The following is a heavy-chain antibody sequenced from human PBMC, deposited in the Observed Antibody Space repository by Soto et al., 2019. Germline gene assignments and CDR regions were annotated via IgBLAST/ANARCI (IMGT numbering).Heavy chain of an antibody. V-gene: IGHV1-18*01. CDR3: ARDEGYKWNYGGSWFDP. J-gene: IGHJ5*02. D-gene: IGHD1-7*01. CDR2: ISAYNGNT. Sequence: QVQLVQSGAEVKKPGASVKVSCKASGYTFTSYGISWVRQAPGQGLEWMGWISAYNGNTNYAQKLQGRVTMTTDTPTSTAYMELRILRSDDTAVYYCARDEGYKWNYGGSWFDPWGQGTLVTVSS. CDR1: GYTFTSYG.